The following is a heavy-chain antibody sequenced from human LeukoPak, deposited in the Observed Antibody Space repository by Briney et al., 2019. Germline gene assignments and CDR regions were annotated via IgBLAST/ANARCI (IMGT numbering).Heavy chain of an antibody. J-gene: IGHJ4*02. CDR1: GFTFGDYA. CDR2: ISFDGSNK. D-gene: IGHD2-8*01. CDR3: ATWGMRGLTGYFDY. V-gene: IGHV3-30*04. Sequence: GGSLRLSCTTSGFTFGDYAMSWVRQAPGKGLEWVAVISFDGSNKYYADSVKGRFTISRDNSKNTLYLQMNSLRVEDTTVYYCATWGMRGLTGYFDYWGQGTLVTVSS.